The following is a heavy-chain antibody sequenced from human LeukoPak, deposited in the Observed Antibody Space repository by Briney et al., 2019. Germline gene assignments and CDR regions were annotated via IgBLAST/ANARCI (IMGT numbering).Heavy chain of an antibody. CDR1: GGSISSYY. V-gene: IGHV4-59*01. Sequence: SETLSLTCTVSGGSISSYYWSWIRQPPGKGLGCIGYIYYSGSTNYNPSLKSRVTISADTSKNQFSLKLCSVTAPKTAVYYCARRNLRDKGAFDYWGQGTLVTVSS. CDR2: IYYSGST. CDR3: ARRNLRDKGAFDY. J-gene: IGHJ4*02. D-gene: IGHD1-14*01.